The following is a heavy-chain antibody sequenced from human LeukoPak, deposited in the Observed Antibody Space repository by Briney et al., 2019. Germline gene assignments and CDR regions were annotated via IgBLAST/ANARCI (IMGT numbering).Heavy chain of an antibody. V-gene: IGHV4-61*02. CDR2: IYTGGST. CDR1: GGSISSGSYY. CDR3: ARGGGYSYGFNDY. Sequence: SETLSLTXTVSGGSISSGSYYWSWIRQPAGKGLEWIGRIYTGGSTNYNPSLKSRVTISVGTSKNQFSLKLSSVTAADTAVYYCARGGGYSYGFNDYWGQGTLVTVSS. J-gene: IGHJ4*02. D-gene: IGHD5-18*01.